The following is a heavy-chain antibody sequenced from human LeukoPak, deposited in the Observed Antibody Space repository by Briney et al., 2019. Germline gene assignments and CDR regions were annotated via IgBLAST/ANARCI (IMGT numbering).Heavy chain of an antibody. CDR3: ARGSSGYDFSYQYYYCMDV. CDR1: GDTFSNNA. CDR2: IIPIFGTA. Sequence: SVKVSCKTSGDTFSNNAISCVRQAPVQGLEWMGGIIPIFGTANYAQKFQGRVTITADESTSTAYMELSSLKSEDTAVYYCARGSSGYDFSYQYYYCMDVWGKGTTVTISS. D-gene: IGHD5-12*01. J-gene: IGHJ6*03. V-gene: IGHV1-69*13.